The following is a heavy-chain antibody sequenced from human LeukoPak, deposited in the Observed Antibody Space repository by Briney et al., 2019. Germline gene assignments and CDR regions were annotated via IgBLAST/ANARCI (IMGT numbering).Heavy chain of an antibody. CDR3: AKGSMDGWLVTYRYFEN. J-gene: IGHJ4*02. CDR2: ISSSSSYI. D-gene: IGHD6-19*01. Sequence: PGGSLRLSCAASGFTFSSHSMNWVRQAPGKGLEWVSSISSSSSYIYYADSVKGRFTISRDNAKNSLYPQMNSLRAEDTAVYYCAKGSMDGWLVTYRYFENWGQGTLVTVSP. CDR1: GFTFSSHS. V-gene: IGHV3-21*01.